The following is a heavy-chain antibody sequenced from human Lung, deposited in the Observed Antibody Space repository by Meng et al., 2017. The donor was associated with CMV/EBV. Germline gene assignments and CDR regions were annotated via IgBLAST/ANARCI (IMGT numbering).Heavy chain of an antibody. V-gene: IGHV3-21*01. J-gene: IGHJ6*02. Sequence: MNWVRQAPGKGLEWVSSISSSSSYIYYADSVKGRFTISRDNAKNSLYLQMNSLRAEDTAVYYCARDYYIVVVPAAEPTGYYYGMDVWGQGTTVTVSS. D-gene: IGHD2-2*01. CDR2: ISSSSSYI. CDR3: ARDYYIVVVPAAEPTGYYYGMDV.